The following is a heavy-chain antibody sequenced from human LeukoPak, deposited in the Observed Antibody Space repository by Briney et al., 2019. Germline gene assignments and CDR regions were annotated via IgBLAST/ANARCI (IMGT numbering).Heavy chain of an antibody. CDR3: ARETPYCSGGSCPFDY. CDR2: MLYSGST. J-gene: IGHJ4*02. CDR1: DGSISSYY. Sequence: SETLSLTCTVSDGSISSYYWSWIRQPPGKGLEWIGYMLYSGSTNYNPSLKSRLTISVDTSKNQFSLKLRSVTAADTAVYYCARETPYCSGGSCPFDYWGQGTLVTVSS. V-gene: IGHV4-59*01. D-gene: IGHD2-15*01.